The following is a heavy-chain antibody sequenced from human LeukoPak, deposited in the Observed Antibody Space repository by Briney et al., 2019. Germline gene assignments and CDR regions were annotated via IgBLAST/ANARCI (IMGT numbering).Heavy chain of an antibody. CDR2: IRYDGAHK. D-gene: IGHD4-23*01. CDR3: AKIPTVDVDT. Sequence: GGSLRLSCAASGFIFSNYGMHWVRQAPGKGLEWGAFIRYDGAHKYYADSVKGRFTISRDNSKNTVSLQMNSLRAEDTAVYYCAKIPTVDVDTWGQGTLVTVSS. CDR1: GFIFSNYG. V-gene: IGHV3-30*02. J-gene: IGHJ5*02.